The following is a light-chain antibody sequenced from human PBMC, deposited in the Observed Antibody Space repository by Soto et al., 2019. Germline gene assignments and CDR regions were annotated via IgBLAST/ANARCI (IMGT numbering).Light chain of an antibody. Sequence: QSALTQPASVSGSPGQSITISCTGTSSDVGGYNYVSWYQQHPGKAPKLMIYEVSNRPSGVSNRFSGSKSGNTASLTISGLQAEGDADYYCSSYTSSSTPHYVFGTGTKVTVL. CDR2: EVS. CDR1: SSDVGGYNY. V-gene: IGLV2-14*01. CDR3: SSYTSSSTPHYV. J-gene: IGLJ1*01.